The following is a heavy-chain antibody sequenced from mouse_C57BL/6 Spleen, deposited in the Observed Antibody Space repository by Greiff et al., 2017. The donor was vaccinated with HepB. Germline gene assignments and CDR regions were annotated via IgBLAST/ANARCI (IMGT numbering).Heavy chain of an antibody. CDR3: TRVGGLGRNYFDY. J-gene: IGHJ2*01. Sequence: EVHLVESGEGLVKPGGSLKLSCAASGFTFSSYAMSWVRQTPEKRLEWVAYISSGGDYIYSADTVKGRFTISRDNARNTLYLQMSSLKSDDTAMYYCTRVGGLGRNYFDYWGQGTTLTVSS. CDR2: ISSGGDYI. V-gene: IGHV5-9-1*02. D-gene: IGHD4-1*01. CDR1: GFTFSSYA.